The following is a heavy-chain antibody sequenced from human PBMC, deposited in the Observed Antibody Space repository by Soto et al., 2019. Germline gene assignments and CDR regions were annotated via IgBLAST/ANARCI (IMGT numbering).Heavy chain of an antibody. CDR3: AREPGIDV. Sequence: ASVKVSCKASGYTFTGYDMHWVRQAPGQGLEWMGWINPNSGGTNYAQQLQGWVTMTRDTSISTAYMELSRLRSDDTPVYYCAREPGIDVWGQGTTVTVSS. V-gene: IGHV1-2*04. J-gene: IGHJ6*02. CDR1: GYTFTGYD. CDR2: INPNSGGT.